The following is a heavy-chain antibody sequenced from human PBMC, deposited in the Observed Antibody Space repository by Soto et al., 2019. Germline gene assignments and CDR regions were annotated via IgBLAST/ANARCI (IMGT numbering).Heavy chain of an antibody. CDR2: TYSGGRT. CDR1: GFTVNSNY. Sequence: PGGSLRLSCAVSGFTVNSNYMSWVRQAPGRGLEWVSVTYSGGRTYYADSVKGRFTISRDNSKNTLYLQMNSLRAEDTAVYYCARDMGVTGYYYGMDVWGQGTTVTVSS. J-gene: IGHJ6*02. CDR3: ARDMGVTGYYYGMDV. V-gene: IGHV3-53*01. D-gene: IGHD3-10*01.